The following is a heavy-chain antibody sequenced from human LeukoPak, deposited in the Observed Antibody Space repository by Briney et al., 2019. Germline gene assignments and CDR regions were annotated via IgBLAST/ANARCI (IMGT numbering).Heavy chain of an antibody. J-gene: IGHJ6*04. D-gene: IGHD3-10*02. V-gene: IGHV1-18*01. CDR1: GYTFTSYV. CDR3: AELGITMIGGV. CDR2: ISAYNGNT. Sequence: ASVKVSCKASGYTFTSYVITWVRQAPGQGLEWMGWISAYNGNTNYAQNLQGRVTMTTDTSTSTAYMELRSLRAEDTAVYYCAELGITMIGGVWGKGTTVTISS.